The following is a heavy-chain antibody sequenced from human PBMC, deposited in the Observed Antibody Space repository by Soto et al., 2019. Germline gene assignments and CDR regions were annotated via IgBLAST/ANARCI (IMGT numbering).Heavy chain of an antibody. Sequence: SETLSLTCAVYGGSFSCYYWSWIRQPPGKGLEWIGEINHSGSTNYNPSLKSRVTISVDTSKNQFSLKLSSVTAADTAVYYCAHLTGYHYYYGMDVWGQGTTVTVSS. J-gene: IGHJ6*02. V-gene: IGHV4-34*01. CDR2: INHSGST. CDR3: AHLTGYHYYYGMDV. CDR1: GGSFSCYY.